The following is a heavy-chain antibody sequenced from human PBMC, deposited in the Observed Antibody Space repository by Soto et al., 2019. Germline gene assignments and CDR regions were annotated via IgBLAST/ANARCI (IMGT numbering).Heavy chain of an antibody. J-gene: IGHJ4*02. D-gene: IGHD6-6*01. CDR3: AKVVGGSIAARPSFFDS. CDR1: GFTFSSYA. V-gene: IGHV3-23*01. Sequence: EVQLLESGGGLVQPGGSLRLSCAASGFTFSSYAMSWVRQAPGKGLEWVSAISGSGGSTYYADSVKGRFTISRDNSKNTLYLQMNSLRAEDTAVYYCAKVVGGSIAARPSFFDSWGQGTLVTVSS. CDR2: ISGSGGST.